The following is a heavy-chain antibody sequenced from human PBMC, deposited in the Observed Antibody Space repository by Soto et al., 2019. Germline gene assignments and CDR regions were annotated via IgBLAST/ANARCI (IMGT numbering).Heavy chain of an antibody. D-gene: IGHD4-17*01. V-gene: IGHV5-51*01. Sequence: PGESLKISCNGSGYSFTSYWIGLVRQMPGKGLEWMGIIYPGDSDTRYSPSFQGQVTISADKSISTAYLQWSSLKASDTAMYYCARAMGLRSYWFDPWGQGTLVTVSS. CDR3: ARAMGLRSYWFDP. CDR2: IYPGDSDT. J-gene: IGHJ5*02. CDR1: GYSFTSYW.